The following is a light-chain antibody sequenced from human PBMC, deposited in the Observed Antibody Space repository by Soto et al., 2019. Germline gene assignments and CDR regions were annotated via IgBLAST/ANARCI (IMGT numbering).Light chain of an antibody. J-gene: IGLJ1*01. CDR1: SSDVGGYNY. Sequence: QSVLTQPRSVAGSPGQSVSISCTGASSDVGGYNYVSWYQQHPGNAPKLIIYDVFKRPSGVPDRFSGSKSGNTASLTISRRQSEDEADYYCCSWGGSPYVLGTGTKVTVL. CDR2: DVF. CDR3: CSWGGSPYV. V-gene: IGLV2-11*01.